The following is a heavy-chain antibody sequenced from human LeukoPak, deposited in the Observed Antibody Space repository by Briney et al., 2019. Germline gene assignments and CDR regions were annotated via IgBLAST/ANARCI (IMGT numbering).Heavy chain of an antibody. CDR3: ARDRTHYDILTTYSVTASGTSWFDP. D-gene: IGHD3-9*01. Sequence: ASVKVSCKTSGYTFTDYFVHWVRQAPGQGLEWMGIINPGGGSTHFAQKFHGRVTMTRDTSISTAYMELSRLTSDDTAVYYCARDRTHYDILTTYSVTASGTSWFDPWGQGTLVTVSS. J-gene: IGHJ5*02. V-gene: IGHV1-2*02. CDR2: INPGGGST. CDR1: GYTFTDYF.